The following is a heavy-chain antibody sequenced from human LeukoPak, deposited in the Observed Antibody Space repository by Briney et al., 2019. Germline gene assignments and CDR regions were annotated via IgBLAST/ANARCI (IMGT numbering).Heavy chain of an antibody. D-gene: IGHD4-17*01. V-gene: IGHV1-18*04. CDR3: ARDLGKAVTTNKYNWFDL. CDR1: GYSFTSHG. CDR2: ISGYNRNT. J-gene: IGHJ5*02. Sequence: GASVKVSCKASGYSFTSHGISWVRQAPGQGLEWMGWISGYNRNTNYAQKFQGRVTMTTDTSTSTAYMELRSLRSDDTAVYYCARDLGKAVTTNKYNWFDLWGQGTPVTVSS.